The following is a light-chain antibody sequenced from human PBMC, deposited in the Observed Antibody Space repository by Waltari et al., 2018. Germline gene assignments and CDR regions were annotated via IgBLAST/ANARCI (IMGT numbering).Light chain of an antibody. CDR1: QSISTS. Sequence: DIQMTQSPPSLSASVGDRVTITCRATQSISTSLNWYQQKPGKAPNLLIYGASSLERGVPSRFSGSGSGTDFTLTISSLHPEDFATYYCQQSYTTPFTFGPGTKVDL. CDR2: GAS. V-gene: IGKV1-39*01. J-gene: IGKJ3*01. CDR3: QQSYTTPFT.